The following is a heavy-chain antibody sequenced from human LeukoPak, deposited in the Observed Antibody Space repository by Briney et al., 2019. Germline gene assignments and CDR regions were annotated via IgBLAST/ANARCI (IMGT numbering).Heavy chain of an antibody. Sequence: TGGSLRLSCAASGFTFSNYGMHWVRQAPGKGLEWVAVISYDGSNKYYTDSVKGRFTISRDNSKNTLYLQMNSLRAEDTAVYYCARDSGLYCSGGSCYSHYYYGMDVWGQGTTVTVSS. D-gene: IGHD2-15*01. CDR2: ISYDGSNK. CDR1: GFTFSNYG. J-gene: IGHJ6*02. CDR3: ARDSGLYCSGGSCYSHYYYGMDV. V-gene: IGHV3-30*19.